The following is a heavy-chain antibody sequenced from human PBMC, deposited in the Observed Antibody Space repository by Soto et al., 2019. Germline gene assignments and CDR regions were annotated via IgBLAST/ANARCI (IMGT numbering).Heavy chain of an antibody. J-gene: IGHJ6*02. V-gene: IGHV3-33*01. CDR3: ARANYGSGSNYYYGMDV. D-gene: IGHD3-10*01. Sequence: QVELVESGGGVVQPGRSLRLSCAAAGFTFSRYGMHWVRQAPGKGLEWVAVIWFDGGNKYYTDSVKGRFTISSDNSKNTLDLQMNSLRVEDTALYYCARANYGSGSNYYYGMDVWGQGTTVTVSS. CDR1: GFTFSRYG. CDR2: IWFDGGNK.